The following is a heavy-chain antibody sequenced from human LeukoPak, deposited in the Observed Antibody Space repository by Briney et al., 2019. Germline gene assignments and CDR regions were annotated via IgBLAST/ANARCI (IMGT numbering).Heavy chain of an antibody. Sequence: KSSETLSLTSAVYGGSFSGYYWSWIRQPPGKGLEWIGEINHSGSTNYNPSLKSRVAISVDTSKNQLSLKLSSVTAADTAVYYCARDRMYSGSYYDYWGQGTLVTVSS. CDR3: ARDRMYSGSYYDY. CDR1: GGSFSGYY. CDR2: INHSGST. J-gene: IGHJ4*02. D-gene: IGHD1-26*01. V-gene: IGHV4-34*01.